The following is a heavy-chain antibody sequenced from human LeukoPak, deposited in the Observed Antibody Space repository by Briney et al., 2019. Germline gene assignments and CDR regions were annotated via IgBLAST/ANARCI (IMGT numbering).Heavy chain of an antibody. D-gene: IGHD1-14*01. CDR2: ITSVSSYT. CDR3: ARGNPGPDY. Sequence: KPGGSLRLSCAASGFTFSDSHYYLSSIRQAPGKGLEWVSDITSVSSYTKYADSVKGRFTISRDNAENSLYLQMNSLRADDTAVYYCARGNPGPDYWGHGTLVTVSS. J-gene: IGHJ4*01. V-gene: IGHV3-11*06. CDR1: GFTFSDSHYY.